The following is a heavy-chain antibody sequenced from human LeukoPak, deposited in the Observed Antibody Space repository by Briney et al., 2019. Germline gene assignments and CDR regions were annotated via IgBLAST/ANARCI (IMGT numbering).Heavy chain of an antibody. CDR1: GLNFSSRW. V-gene: IGHV3-7*03. CDR2: IKEDGSEK. J-gene: IGHJ3*01. Sequence: GGSLRLSCAASGLNFSSRWMNWVRQAPGQGLEWVASIKEDGSEKHYVDSVKGRFTISRDNAKNSLYLQINSLRAEDTAVYYCARSSYSSSSSVWGQGTMVTVSS. D-gene: IGHD6-6*01. CDR3: ARSSYSSSSSV.